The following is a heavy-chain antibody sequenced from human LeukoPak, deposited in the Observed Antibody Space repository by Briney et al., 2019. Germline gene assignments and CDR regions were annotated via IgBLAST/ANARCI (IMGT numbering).Heavy chain of an antibody. CDR1: GYTFTNYD. CDR2: MNPNTGNT. V-gene: IGHV1-8*03. CDR3: ARSLWSGYDTFDI. D-gene: IGHD3-3*01. Sequence: ASVKVSCKASGYTFTNYDINWVRQATGQGLEWMGWMNPNTGNTGYTQKFQGRITITRNTSISTAYMELSSLGSEDTAVYYCARSLWSGYDTFDIWGQGTMVTVSS. J-gene: IGHJ3*02.